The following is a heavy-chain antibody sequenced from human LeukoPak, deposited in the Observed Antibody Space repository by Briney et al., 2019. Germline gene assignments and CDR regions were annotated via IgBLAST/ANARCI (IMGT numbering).Heavy chain of an antibody. J-gene: IGHJ4*02. CDR1: GGSISSSSYY. Sequence: PSETLSLTCTVSGGSISSSSYYWGWIRQPPGKGLEWIGSIYYSGSTHYNPSLKSRVTISVDTSKNQFSLKLSSVTAADTAVYYCARLPYYYDSSGYYDYWGQGTLVTVSS. CDR3: ARLPYYYDSSGYYDY. D-gene: IGHD3-22*01. CDR2: IYYSGST. V-gene: IGHV4-39*07.